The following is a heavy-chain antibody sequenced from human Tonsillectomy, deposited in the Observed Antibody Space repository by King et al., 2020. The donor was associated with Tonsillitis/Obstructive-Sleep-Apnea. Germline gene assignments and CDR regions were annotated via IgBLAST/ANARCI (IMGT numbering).Heavy chain of an antibody. D-gene: IGHD3-22*01. J-gene: IGHJ6*02. CDR1: GYTFTSYY. V-gene: IGHV1-46*01. CDR2: INPSGGST. CDR3: ARTPITTIVVENGMDV. Sequence: VQLVESGAEVKKPGASVKVSCKASGYTFTSYYMHWVRQAPGQGLEWMGIINPSGGSTNYAQKFQGRVTMTRDTSTSTVYMELSSLRSEDTAVYYCARTPITTIVVENGMDVWGQGTTVTVSS.